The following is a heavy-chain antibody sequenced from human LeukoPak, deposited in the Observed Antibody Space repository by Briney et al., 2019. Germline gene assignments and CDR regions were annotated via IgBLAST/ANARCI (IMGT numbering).Heavy chain of an antibody. J-gene: IGHJ6*03. CDR2: ISGSGGST. D-gene: IGHD6-19*01. CDR1: GFTFSTYA. CDR3: ATGGNSGRAYYYYCMDV. V-gene: IGHV3-23*01. Sequence: GGSLRLSRATSGFTFSTYAMTWVRQAPGKGLEWVSSISGSGGSTYYADSVKGRFTISRDSSKNTLYLQMNSLRAEDTAVYYCATGGNSGRAYYYYCMDVWGKGTTVTVSS.